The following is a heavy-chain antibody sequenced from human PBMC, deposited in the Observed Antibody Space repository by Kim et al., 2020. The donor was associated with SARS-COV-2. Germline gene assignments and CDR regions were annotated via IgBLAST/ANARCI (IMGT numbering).Heavy chain of an antibody. D-gene: IGHD3-9*01. Sequence: ASVKVSCKASGYTFTSYYMHWVRQAPGQGLEWMGIINPSGGSTSYAQKFQGRVTMTRDTSTSTVYMELSSLRSEDTAVYYCARTTYDILTGYYREFDYWGQGTLVTVSS. J-gene: IGHJ4*02. CDR2: INPSGGST. CDR3: ARTTYDILTGYYREFDY. CDR1: GYTFTSYY. V-gene: IGHV1-46*01.